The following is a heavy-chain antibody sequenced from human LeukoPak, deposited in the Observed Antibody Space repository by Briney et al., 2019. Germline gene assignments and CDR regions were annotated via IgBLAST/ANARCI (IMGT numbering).Heavy chain of an antibody. J-gene: IGHJ4*02. Sequence: GGSLRLSCAAPGFTFSDYYMSWIRQAPGKGLEWVSYISSSGSTIYYADSVKGRFTISRDNAKNSLYLQMNSLRAEDTAVYYCARAVIRSTDFDYWGQGTLVTVSS. CDR3: ARAVIRSTDFDY. CDR1: GFTFSDYY. V-gene: IGHV3-11*04. D-gene: IGHD2-2*01. CDR2: ISSSGSTI.